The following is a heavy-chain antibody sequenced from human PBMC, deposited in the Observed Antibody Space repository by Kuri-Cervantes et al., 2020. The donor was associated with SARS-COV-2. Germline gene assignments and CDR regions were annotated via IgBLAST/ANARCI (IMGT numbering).Heavy chain of an antibody. CDR1: GFTFSDFC. CDR3: ARDQDPHLITVVYFDF. D-gene: IGHD3-22*01. CDR2: ISSAGTYI. Sequence: GESLKISCAASGFTFSDFCMNWVHQAPGKGLEWVSSISSAGTYIHYADSVKGRFTISRDIPKNSLFLEMNSLRAEDTAVYYCARDQDPHLITVVYFDFWGQGTLVTVSS. V-gene: IGHV3-21*01. J-gene: IGHJ4*02.